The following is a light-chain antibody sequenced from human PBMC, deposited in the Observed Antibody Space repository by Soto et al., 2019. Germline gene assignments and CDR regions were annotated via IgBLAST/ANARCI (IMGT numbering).Light chain of an antibody. V-gene: IGLV1-44*01. CDR3: AAWDDILNGSYYV. J-gene: IGLJ1*01. CDR2: SNN. CDR1: SSNIGSNT. Sequence: QSVLTQPPSASGTPGQRVTISCSGSSSNIGSNTVNWYQQLPGTAPKLLIYSNNQRPSGVPDRFSGSKSGTSASLAISGLQSEDEVDEYCAAWDDILNGSYYVSGTGTKVHVL.